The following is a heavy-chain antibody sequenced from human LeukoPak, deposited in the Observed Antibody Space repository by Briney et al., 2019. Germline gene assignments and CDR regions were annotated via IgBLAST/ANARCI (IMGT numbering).Heavy chain of an antibody. CDR1: GGSITNYY. CDR3: ARDNEVGGTTDAFDI. D-gene: IGHD1-26*01. J-gene: IGHJ3*02. Sequence: PSETLSLTCTVSGGSITNYYWSWIRQPAGKGLEWIGRIYTSGTTNYNPSLKSRVTMSVDTSRNQLSLRLSSVTAADTAVYYCARDNEVGGTTDAFDIWGQGTMVTVSS. CDR2: IYTSGTT. V-gene: IGHV4-4*07.